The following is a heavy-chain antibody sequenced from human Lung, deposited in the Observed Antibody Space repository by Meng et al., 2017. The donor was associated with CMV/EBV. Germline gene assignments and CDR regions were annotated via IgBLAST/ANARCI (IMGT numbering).Heavy chain of an antibody. V-gene: IGHV3-21*01. D-gene: IGHD2-2*01. CDR3: AIYCSSTSCNRCCMDF. J-gene: IGHJ6*02. CDR2: ISSSSSYI. Sequence: GESLKISCAASGFTFSYYSMNWVRQAPGKGLEWVSSISSSSSYIYYADSVKGRFTISRDNAKNSLYLQMNSLRAEDTAVYYCAIYCSSTSCNRCCMDFWGQGTXVTVSS. CDR1: GFTFSYYS.